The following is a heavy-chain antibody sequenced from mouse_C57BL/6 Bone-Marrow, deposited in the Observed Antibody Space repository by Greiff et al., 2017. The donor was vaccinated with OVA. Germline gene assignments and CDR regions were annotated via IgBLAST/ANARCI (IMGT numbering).Heavy chain of an antibody. CDR2: IDPANGNT. CDR1: GFNIKNTY. Sequence: VQLQQSVAELVRPGASVKLSCTASGFNIKNTYMHWVKQRPEQGLEWIGRIDPANGNTKYAPKFQGKATITADTSSNTAYLQLSSLTSEDTAIYYCARAYYGSRTHPYYFDYWGQGTTLTVSS. J-gene: IGHJ2*01. V-gene: IGHV14-3*01. D-gene: IGHD1-1*01. CDR3: ARAYYGSRTHPYYFDY.